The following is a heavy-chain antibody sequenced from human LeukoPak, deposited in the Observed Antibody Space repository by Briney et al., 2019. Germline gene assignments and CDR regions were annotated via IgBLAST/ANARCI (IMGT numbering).Heavy chain of an antibody. CDR2: IYYSGST. CDR1: GGSISSYY. D-gene: IGHD6-13*01. V-gene: IGHV4-59*01. Sequence: NPSETPSLTCTVSGGSISSYYWSWIRQPPGKGLEWIGYIYYSGSTNYNPSLKSRVTISVDTSKNQFSLKLSSVTAADTAVYYCARVGTGRWGIGSSWPFDYWGQGTLVTVSS. CDR3: ARVGTGRWGIGSSWPFDY. J-gene: IGHJ4*02.